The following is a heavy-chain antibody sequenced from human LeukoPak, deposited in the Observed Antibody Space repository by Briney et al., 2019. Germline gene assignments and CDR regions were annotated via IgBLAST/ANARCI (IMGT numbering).Heavy chain of an antibody. CDR3: ASAGGYSYGSIRFDY. CDR1: SGSFSGYY. CDR2: INHSGST. V-gene: IGHV4-34*01. D-gene: IGHD5-18*01. J-gene: IGHJ4*02. Sequence: SETLSLTCAVYSGSFSGYYWSWIRQPPGKGLEWIGEINHSGSTNYNPSLKSRVTISVDTSKNQFSLKLSSVTAADTAVYYCASAGGYSYGSIRFDYWGQGTLVTVSS.